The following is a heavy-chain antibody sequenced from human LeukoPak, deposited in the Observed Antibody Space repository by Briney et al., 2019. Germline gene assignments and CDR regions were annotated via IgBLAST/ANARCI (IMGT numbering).Heavy chain of an antibody. Sequence: GGSLRLSCAASGFTFSSYAMSWVRQAPGKGLEWVSAISGSGGSTYYADSVKGRFTISRDNSKNTLYLQMNSLRAEDTAVYYCARSPRAFWSGYYHYGMDVWGQGTTVTVSS. CDR1: GFTFSSYA. D-gene: IGHD3-3*01. J-gene: IGHJ6*02. CDR3: ARSPRAFWSGYYHYGMDV. CDR2: ISGSGGST. V-gene: IGHV3-23*01.